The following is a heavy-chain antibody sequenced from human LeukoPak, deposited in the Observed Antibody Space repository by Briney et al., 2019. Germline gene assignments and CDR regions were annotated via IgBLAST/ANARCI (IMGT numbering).Heavy chain of an antibody. Sequence: SETLSLTCTVSGGSISSYYWSWIRQPPGKGLEWIGYIYYSGSTNYNPSLKSRVTISVDTSKNQFSLKLSSVTAADTAVYYCARVPGYSSGWYWFDPWGQGTPVTVSS. V-gene: IGHV4-59*01. D-gene: IGHD6-19*01. CDR1: GGSISSYY. CDR3: ARVPGYSSGWYWFDP. CDR2: IYYSGST. J-gene: IGHJ5*02.